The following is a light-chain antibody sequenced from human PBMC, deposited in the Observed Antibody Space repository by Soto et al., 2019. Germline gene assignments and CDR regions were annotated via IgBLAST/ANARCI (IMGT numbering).Light chain of an antibody. J-gene: IGKJ1*01. Sequence: EIVLTQSPGTLSLSPGERATLSCRASQSVSSSSLAWYQQKPGQAPRLLIYGASSRATGIPDRFSGSGSGTDFTLTISRLEPEDFAVYSCQQYGSPPWTFGQGTKVEIK. CDR2: GAS. CDR3: QQYGSPPWT. V-gene: IGKV3-20*01. CDR1: QSVSSSS.